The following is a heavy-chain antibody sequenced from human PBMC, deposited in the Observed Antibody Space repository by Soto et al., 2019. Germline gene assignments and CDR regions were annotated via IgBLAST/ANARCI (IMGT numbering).Heavy chain of an antibody. CDR1: GFTFSSYA. CDR2: ISYDGSNK. Sequence: GGSLRLSCAASGFTFSSYAMHWVRQAPGKGLEWVAVISYDGSNKYYADSVKGRFTISRDNSKNTLYLQMNSLRAEDTAVYYCARAEGITIFGVVTPPIDYWGQGTLVTVSS. D-gene: IGHD3-3*01. CDR3: ARAEGITIFGVVTPPIDY. V-gene: IGHV3-30-3*01. J-gene: IGHJ4*02.